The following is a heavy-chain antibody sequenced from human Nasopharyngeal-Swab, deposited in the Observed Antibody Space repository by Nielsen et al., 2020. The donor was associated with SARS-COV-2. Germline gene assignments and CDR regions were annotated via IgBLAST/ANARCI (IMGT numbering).Heavy chain of an antibody. Sequence: WVRQAPGQGLEWMGWISAYNGNTNYAQKLQGRVTMTTDTSTSTAYMELRSLRSDDTAVYYCARDTVVLMGDLAPPGGYYYYYYYGMDVWGQGTMVTVSS. CDR3: ARDTVVLMGDLAPPGGYYYYYYYGMDV. CDR2: ISAYNGNT. D-gene: IGHD2-8*01. V-gene: IGHV1-18*01. J-gene: IGHJ6*02.